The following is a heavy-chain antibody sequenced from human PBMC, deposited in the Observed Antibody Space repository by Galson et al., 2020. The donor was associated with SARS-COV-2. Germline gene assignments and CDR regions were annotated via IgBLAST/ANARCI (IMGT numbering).Heavy chain of an antibody. CDR1: GFTFSSYA. V-gene: IGHV3-30-3*01. D-gene: IGHD1-1*01. CDR2: ISYDGSNK. CDR3: ARNEPGNWCDP. Sequence: TGGSLRLSCAASGFTFSSYAMHWVRQDPGKGLEWVAVISYDGSNKYYADSVKGRFTISRDNSKNTLYLQMNSLRAEDTAVYYCARNEPGNWCDPCGQGTLVAVSS. J-gene: IGHJ5*02.